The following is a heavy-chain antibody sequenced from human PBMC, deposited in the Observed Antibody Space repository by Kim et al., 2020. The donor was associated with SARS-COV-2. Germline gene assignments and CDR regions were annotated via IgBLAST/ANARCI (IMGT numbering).Heavy chain of an antibody. J-gene: IGHJ4*02. V-gene: IGHV4-34*01. CDR3: ARFCKFSIAAAAGDY. Sequence: PPRKSRVTISVDTSKNQFSLKLSSVTAADTAVYYCARFCKFSIAAAAGDYWGQGTLVTVSS. D-gene: IGHD6-13*01.